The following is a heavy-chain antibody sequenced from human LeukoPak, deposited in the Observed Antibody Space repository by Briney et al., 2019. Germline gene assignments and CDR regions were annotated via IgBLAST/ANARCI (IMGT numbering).Heavy chain of an antibody. CDR2: INPNSGGT. J-gene: IGHJ4*02. CDR3: ARAKYDYVWGSYRIPSRFDY. Sequence: ASENVSCKASGYTFTGYYMHWVRQAPGQRLEWIGWINPNSGGTNYAQKFQRRVTMTRDTSISTAYMELTRLRSGDKAVYYCARAKYDYVWGSYRIPSRFDYWGQGPLVTVSS. V-gene: IGHV1-2*02. CDR1: GYTFTGYY. D-gene: IGHD3-16*02.